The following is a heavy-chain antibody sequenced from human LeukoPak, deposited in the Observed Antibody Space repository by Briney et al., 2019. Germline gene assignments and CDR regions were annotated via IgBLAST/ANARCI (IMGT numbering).Heavy chain of an antibody. V-gene: IGHV3-21*01. D-gene: IGHD2-2*01. CDR2: ITSGSSYI. Sequence: GRSLRLSCAASGFTFNTYTMHWVRQDPGKGLEWDSSITSGSSYIYYADSVMGRFTISRDNAKNSLYLQMSSMRAEDTAVYYCARILGYCSGTSCQDYWGQGTVVTVSS. CDR3: ARILGYCSGTSCQDY. CDR1: GFTFNTYT. J-gene: IGHJ4*02.